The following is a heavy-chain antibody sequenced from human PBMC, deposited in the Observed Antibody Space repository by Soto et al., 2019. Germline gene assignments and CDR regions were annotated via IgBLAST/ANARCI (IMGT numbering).Heavy chain of an antibody. D-gene: IGHD1-26*01. CDR1: GYTFTGYY. CDR2: INPNSGGT. J-gene: IGHJ3*02. Sequence: GASVKVSRKASGYTFTGYYMHWVRQAPGQGLEWMGWINPNSGGTNYAQKFQGWVTMTRDTSISTAYMELSRLRSDDTAVYYCARELRSGSYYGDAFDIWGQGTMVTVSS. V-gene: IGHV1-2*04. CDR3: ARELRSGSYYGDAFDI.